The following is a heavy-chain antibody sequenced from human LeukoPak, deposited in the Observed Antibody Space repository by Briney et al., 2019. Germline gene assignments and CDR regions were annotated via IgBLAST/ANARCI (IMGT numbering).Heavy chain of an antibody. D-gene: IGHD3-10*01. CDR3: ARMGRATYYYGSGSYYNDD. CDR1: GYTFTSYY. J-gene: IGHJ4*02. Sequence: ASVKVSCKASGYTFTSYYMHWVRQAPGQGLEWMGIINPSGGSTSYAQKFQGRVTMTRDTSMSTVYMELSSLRSEDTAVYYCARMGRATYYYGSGSYYNDDWGQGTLVTVSS. V-gene: IGHV1-46*01. CDR2: INPSGGST.